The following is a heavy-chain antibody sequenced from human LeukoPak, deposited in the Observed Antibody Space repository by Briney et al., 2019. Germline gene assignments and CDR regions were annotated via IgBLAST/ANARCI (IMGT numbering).Heavy chain of an antibody. D-gene: IGHD3-16*02. CDR2: INPNSGGT. CDR1: GYTFTGYY. CDR3: ARDPITFGGVIVIPEILGMDV. J-gene: IGHJ6*02. V-gene: IGHV1-2*02. Sequence: ASVKVSCKASGYTFTGYYMLRVRQAPGQGLEWMGWINPNSGGTNCAQKFQGRVTMTRDTSITTAYMELSRLRSDDTAVYYCARDPITFGGVIVIPEILGMDVWGQGTTVTVSS.